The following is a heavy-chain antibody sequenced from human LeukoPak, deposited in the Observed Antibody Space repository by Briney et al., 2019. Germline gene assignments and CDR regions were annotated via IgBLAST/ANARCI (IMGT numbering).Heavy chain of an antibody. Sequence: SETLSLTCTVSGVSISSYYWSWVRQPPGKGLEWIGYLYYSGSTNYNPSLKSRVTISVDTSKNQFSLRLSSVTAADTAVYYCARRPSGYALPWLDLWGQGTLVSVSS. D-gene: IGHD3-3*01. J-gene: IGHJ5*02. CDR3: ARRPSGYALPWLDL. CDR1: GVSISSYY. V-gene: IGHV4-59*08. CDR2: LYYSGST.